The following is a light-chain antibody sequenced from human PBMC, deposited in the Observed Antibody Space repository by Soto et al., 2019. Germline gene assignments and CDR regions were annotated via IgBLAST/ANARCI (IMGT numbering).Light chain of an antibody. CDR2: GAS. Sequence: EIVLTQSPGTLSVSPGERATLSCWASETVATNLAWYQQKPGQAPRLLISGASTRAAGISDRFRGSGSGTEFTLTISSLRSEDSAIYYCQQYFEWPPMTFGQGTKVEI. CDR3: QQYFEWPPMT. CDR1: ETVATN. J-gene: IGKJ1*01. V-gene: IGKV3-15*01.